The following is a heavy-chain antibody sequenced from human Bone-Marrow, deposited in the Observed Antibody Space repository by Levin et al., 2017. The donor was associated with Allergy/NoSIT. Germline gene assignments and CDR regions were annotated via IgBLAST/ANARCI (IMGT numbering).Heavy chain of an antibody. Sequence: GGSLRLSCSASGFPFSTFDMSWVRQAPGKGLEWVSIIRGSGTNVYYADSLKGRFTISRDISTNTLYLDMNSLRVDDTAIYYCVKGGWLDYWGQGTLVTVSS. V-gene: IGHV3-23*01. CDR1: GFPFSTFD. CDR3: VKGGWLDY. CDR2: IRGSGTNV. J-gene: IGHJ4*02. D-gene: IGHD3-22*01.